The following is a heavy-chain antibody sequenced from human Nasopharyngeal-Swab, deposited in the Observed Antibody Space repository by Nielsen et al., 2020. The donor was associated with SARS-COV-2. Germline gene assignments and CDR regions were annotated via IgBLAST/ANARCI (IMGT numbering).Heavy chain of an antibody. CDR3: ARDIRPYYDILTGYPGMDV. CDR2: ISSSSSYI. J-gene: IGHJ6*02. V-gene: IGHV3-21*01. D-gene: IGHD3-9*01. Sequence: GSLKISCAASGFTFSSYSMNWVRQAPGKGLEWVSSISSSSSYIYYADSVKGRFTISRDNAKNSLYLQMNSLRAEDTAVYYCARDIRPYYDILTGYPGMDVWGQGTTVTVSS. CDR1: GFTFSSYS.